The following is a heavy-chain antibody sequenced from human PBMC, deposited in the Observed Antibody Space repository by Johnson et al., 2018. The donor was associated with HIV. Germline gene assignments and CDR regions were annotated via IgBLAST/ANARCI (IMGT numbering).Heavy chain of an antibody. Sequence: QVQLVESGGGVVQPWRSLRLSCAASGFTFSSYAMHWVRQAPGKGLEWVAVISYDGSNKYYADSVKGRFTISRDNSKNTLYLQMNSLRAEDTAVYYCARSWGGYCSGGSCYGAPGAFDIWGQGTMVTVSS. J-gene: IGHJ3*02. D-gene: IGHD2-15*01. V-gene: IGHV3-30*04. CDR1: GFTFSSYA. CDR2: ISYDGSNK. CDR3: ARSWGGYCSGGSCYGAPGAFDI.